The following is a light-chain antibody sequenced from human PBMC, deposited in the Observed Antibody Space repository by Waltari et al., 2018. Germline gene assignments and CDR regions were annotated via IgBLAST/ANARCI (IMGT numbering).Light chain of an antibody. CDR2: RAS. CDR3: QQYYNTPLT. V-gene: IGKV4-1*01. CDR1: QTVLYSSNNKNY. J-gene: IGKJ4*01. Sequence: IVMTQSPASLAVSLGERATINCNSSQTVLYSSNNKNYLAWYQQKPRQPPKLLIYRASTRESGVPDRFSGSGSGTDFTLTISSLQAEDVAVYYCQQYYNTPLTFGGGTKVEIK.